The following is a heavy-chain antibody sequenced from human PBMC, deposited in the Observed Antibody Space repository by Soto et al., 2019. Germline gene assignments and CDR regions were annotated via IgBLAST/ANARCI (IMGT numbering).Heavy chain of an antibody. CDR3: ARGPRGSGWYGDY. CDR1: GGSISSYY. CDR2: IYYSGST. V-gene: IGHV4-59*01. D-gene: IGHD6-19*01. J-gene: IGHJ4*02. Sequence: QVQLQESGPGLVKPSETLSLTCTVSGGSISSYYWSWIRQPPGKGLEWIGYIYYSGSTNYDPSLKSRVTISVDTSKNQFSLKLSSVTAADTAVYYCARGPRGSGWYGDYWGQGTLVTVSS.